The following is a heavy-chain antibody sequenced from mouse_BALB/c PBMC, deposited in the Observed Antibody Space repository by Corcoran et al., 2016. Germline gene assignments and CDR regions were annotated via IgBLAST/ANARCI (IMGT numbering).Heavy chain of an antibody. V-gene: IGHV1-26*01. CDR3: ARDYDYWYVDV. J-gene: IGHJ1*01. CDR2: INPYNGAT. D-gene: IGHD2-4*01. Sequence: EVQLQQSGPELVKPGASVKISCKASGYSFTGYYMHWVKQSHVKSLEWIGRINPYNGATSYNQNFKDKASLTVDKSSSTAYMELHSLTSEDSAVYYCARDYDYWYVDVWGAGTTVTVSS. CDR1: GYSFTGYY.